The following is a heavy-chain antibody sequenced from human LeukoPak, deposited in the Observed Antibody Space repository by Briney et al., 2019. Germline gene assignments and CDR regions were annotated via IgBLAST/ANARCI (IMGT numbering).Heavy chain of an antibody. D-gene: IGHD3-22*01. V-gene: IGHV3-23*01. J-gene: IGHJ1*01. Sequence: GGSLRLSCAASGFTFSSYAMSWVRQAPGKGLEWVSAISGSGGSTYYADSVKGRFTISRDNSKNTQYLQMNSLRAEDTAVYYCAKAFGDSSGYYHFQHWGQGTLVTVSS. CDR1: GFTFSSYA. CDR2: ISGSGGST. CDR3: AKAFGDSSGYYHFQH.